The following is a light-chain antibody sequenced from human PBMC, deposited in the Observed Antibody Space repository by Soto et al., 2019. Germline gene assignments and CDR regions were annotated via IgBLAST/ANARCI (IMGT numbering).Light chain of an antibody. V-gene: IGKV3-15*01. CDR3: QQYNNWPQT. CDR1: QTINNN. Sequence: VITQSPATRSVSPGERVALCCRASQTINNNVAWYQLKDGQVPRLLIYGASTRATDIPARFSGSGSGTEFTLTISSLQSEDFAEYHCQQYNNWPQTFGQGTKV. J-gene: IGKJ1*01. CDR2: GAS.